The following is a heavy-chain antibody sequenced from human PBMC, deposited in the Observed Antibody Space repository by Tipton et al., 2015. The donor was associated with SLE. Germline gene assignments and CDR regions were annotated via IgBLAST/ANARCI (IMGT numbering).Heavy chain of an antibody. CDR2: IFGNGDTA. V-gene: IGHV3-23*01. D-gene: IGHD5/OR15-5a*01. CDR3: TKDHVPDGVYDIDM. CDR1: GFTLSTYT. Sequence: SLRLSCAASGFTLSTYTMNWVRQAPGKGLDWVSSIFGNGDTAYYADSVKGRFTISRDNSKNTLYLQMNSLGTEDTAVYFCTKDHVPDGVYDIDMWGQGTLVTVSS. J-gene: IGHJ3*02.